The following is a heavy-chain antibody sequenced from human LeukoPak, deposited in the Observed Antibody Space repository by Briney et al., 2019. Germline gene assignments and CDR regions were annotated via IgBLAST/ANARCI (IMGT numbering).Heavy chain of an antibody. D-gene: IGHD3-22*01. CDR1: GGSISSSTYS. V-gene: IGHV4-39*07. CDR2: MYYSGST. J-gene: IGHJ4*02. CDR3: AREGSPVGLYDSSGYLFDY. Sequence: SETLSLTCTVSGGSISSSTYSWGWIRQPPGNGLERIGSMYYSGSTYYNPSLKSRVTISVDTSKNQFSLKLSSVTAADTAVYYCAREGSPVGLYDSSGYLFDYWGQGTLVTVSS.